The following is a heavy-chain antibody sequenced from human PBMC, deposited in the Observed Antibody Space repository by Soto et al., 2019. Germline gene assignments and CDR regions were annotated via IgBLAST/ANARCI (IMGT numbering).Heavy chain of an antibody. V-gene: IGHV3-74*01. J-gene: IGHJ4*02. CDR3: ARDGEMATIDY. CDR1: GFTFSSYW. D-gene: IGHD3-10*01. Sequence: GSLSRSFEASGFTFSSYWMHWVRQAPGKGLVWVSRINSDGSSTSYADSVKGRFTISRDNAKNTLYLQMNSLRAEDTAVYYCARDGEMATIDYWGQGTLVTVSS. CDR2: INSDGSST.